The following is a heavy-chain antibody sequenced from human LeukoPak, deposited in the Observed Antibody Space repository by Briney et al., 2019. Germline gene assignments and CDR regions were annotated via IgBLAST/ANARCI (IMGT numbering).Heavy chain of an antibody. Sequence: GASVKVSCKASGYTFTSYDINWVRQATGQGLEWMGWMNPNSGNTGYAQKFQGRVTITRNTSISTAYMELSSLRSEDTAVYYCARRRLEWSSYYYYYYMDVWGKGTTVTVSS. CDR2: MNPNSGNT. J-gene: IGHJ6*03. D-gene: IGHD3-3*01. CDR1: GYTFTSYD. V-gene: IGHV1-8*03. CDR3: ARRRLEWSSYYYYYYMDV.